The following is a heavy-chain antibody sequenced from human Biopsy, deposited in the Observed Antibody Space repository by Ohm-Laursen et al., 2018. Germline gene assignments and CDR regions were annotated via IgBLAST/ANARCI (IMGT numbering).Heavy chain of an antibody. V-gene: IGHV3-11*01. D-gene: IGHD2-15*01. CDR2: ISSSGATI. CDR1: GFSFSDYH. J-gene: IGHJ4*02. Sequence: SLRLSCAASGFSFSDYHMAWVRQAPGKGLEWLSYISSSGATIKYADSVKGRFTISRDNAKNSLYLRMNSLRAEDTAVYFCARARDDFVVVPAAFFDFWGQGALVTVSS. CDR3: ARARDDFVVVPAAFFDF.